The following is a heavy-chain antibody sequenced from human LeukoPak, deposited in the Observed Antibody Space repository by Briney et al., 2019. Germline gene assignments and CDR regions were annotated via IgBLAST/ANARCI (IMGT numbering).Heavy chain of an antibody. CDR1: GGSIISSAYY. CDR2: IYYSGST. D-gene: IGHD6-19*01. CDR3: VRTEVSSGSEDY. V-gene: IGHV4-30-4*08. Sequence: SQTLSLTCTVSGGSIISSAYYWSWIRQPPGKGLEWIGYIYYSGSTYYNPSLKSRVTISLDTSKNQFSLKQSSVTAADTAVYYCVRTEVSSGSEDYWGQGTLVTVSS. J-gene: IGHJ4*02.